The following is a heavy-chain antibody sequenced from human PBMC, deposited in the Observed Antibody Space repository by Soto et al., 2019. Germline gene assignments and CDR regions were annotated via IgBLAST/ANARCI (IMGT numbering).Heavy chain of an antibody. J-gene: IGHJ6*03. CDR3: ARQGSVVVPAAIEDYYYYMDV. D-gene: IGHD2-2*01. Sequence: GESLKISCKGSGYSFTSYWIGWVRQMPGKGLEWMGIIYPGDSDTRYSPSFQGQVTISADKSISTAYLQWSSLKTSDTAMYYCARQGSVVVPAAIEDYYYYMDVWGKGTTVTVSS. CDR2: IYPGDSDT. V-gene: IGHV5-51*01. CDR1: GYSFTSYW.